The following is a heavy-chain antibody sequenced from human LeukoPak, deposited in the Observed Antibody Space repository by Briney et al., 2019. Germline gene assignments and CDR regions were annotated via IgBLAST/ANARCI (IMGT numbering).Heavy chain of an antibody. CDR1: GDSISGYS. CDR3: ARGTRGGALFDY. Sequence: SETLSLTCSVSGDSISGYSWSWIRQPPGMGLEWIGYIHYSGSTTYNPSLKSRVTISVDTSKNQFSLKLSSVSAADTAVYYCARGTRGGALFDYWGQGTLVTVSS. CDR2: IHYSGST. J-gene: IGHJ4*02. V-gene: IGHV4-59*01. D-gene: IGHD2-2*01.